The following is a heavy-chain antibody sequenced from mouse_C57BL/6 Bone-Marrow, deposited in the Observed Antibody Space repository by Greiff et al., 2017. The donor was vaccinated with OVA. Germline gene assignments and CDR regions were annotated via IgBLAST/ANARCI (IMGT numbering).Heavy chain of an antibody. J-gene: IGHJ1*03. Sequence: EVQLQQSGAELVRPGASVKLSCTASGFNIKDDYMHWVKQRPEQGLEWIGWIDPENGDTEYASKFQGKATLTVDTSSNTAYLQLSSLTSEDTAFYYCTPTVVATRYFEVWGTGTAVTVSS. V-gene: IGHV14-4*01. CDR3: TPTVVATRYFEV. CDR2: IDPENGDT. CDR1: GFNIKDDY. D-gene: IGHD1-1*01.